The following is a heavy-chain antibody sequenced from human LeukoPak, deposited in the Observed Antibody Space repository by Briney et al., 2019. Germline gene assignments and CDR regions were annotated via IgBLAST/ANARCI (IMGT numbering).Heavy chain of an antibody. CDR1: GYTFTDYF. J-gene: IGHJ4*01. V-gene: IGHV1-2*02. CDR3: ARGGSGSGWMYYFDY. CDR2: INPRSGDS. Sequence: ASVKVSCTASGYTFTDYFIHWVRHAPGQGRGWMGGINPRSGDSTSAQIFQGRITLTWDTSISTAYLELNRLISHDTAVYYCARGGSGSGWMYYFDYWAQGTLVTVSS. D-gene: IGHD6-19*01.